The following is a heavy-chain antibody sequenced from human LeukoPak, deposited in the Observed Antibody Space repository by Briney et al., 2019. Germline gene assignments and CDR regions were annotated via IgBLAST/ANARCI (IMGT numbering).Heavy chain of an antibody. CDR1: GFIFSTHW. CDR2: IKQDGSEK. J-gene: IGHJ1*01. CDR3: ARKYSSSWYAEYFQH. V-gene: IGHV3-7*01. D-gene: IGHD6-13*01. Sequence: PGGSLRLSCAGSGFIFSTHWMIWVRQAPGKGLEWVANIKQDGSEKYYVDSVKGRFTISRDNAKNSLYLQMNSLRAEDTAVYYCARKYSSSWYAEYFQHWGQGTLVTVSS.